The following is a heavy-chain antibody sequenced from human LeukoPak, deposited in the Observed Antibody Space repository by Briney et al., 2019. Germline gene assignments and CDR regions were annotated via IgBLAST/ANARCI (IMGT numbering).Heavy chain of an antibody. V-gene: IGHV1-2*02. Sequence: ASVKVSCKASGYTFTGYYLHWVRQAPGQGLGWMVWIKSNSGDTNYAQKFEGRVTMTRDTSISTAYMELSSLRSDDTAVYYCARGGVGNFDLWGQGTLVTVSS. CDR1: GYTFTGYY. CDR2: IKSNSGDT. D-gene: IGHD1-26*01. J-gene: IGHJ4*02. CDR3: ARGGVGNFDL.